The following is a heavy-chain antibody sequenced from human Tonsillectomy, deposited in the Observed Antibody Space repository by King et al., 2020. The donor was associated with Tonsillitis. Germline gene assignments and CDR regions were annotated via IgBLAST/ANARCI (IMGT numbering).Heavy chain of an antibody. CDR3: ARGHYGEMGFDY. V-gene: IGHV4-34*01. Sequence: VQLQQWGAGLLKPSETLSLTCAVYGGSFSGYYWSWIRQPPGKGLEWIGEGSHNVNTNYPPSLKSRVTISVDTSKNQFSLKLSSVTAADTAVYYCARGHYGEMGFDYWGQGTRVTVSS. CDR2: GSHNVNT. CDR1: GGSFSGYY. D-gene: IGHD4-17*01. J-gene: IGHJ4*02.